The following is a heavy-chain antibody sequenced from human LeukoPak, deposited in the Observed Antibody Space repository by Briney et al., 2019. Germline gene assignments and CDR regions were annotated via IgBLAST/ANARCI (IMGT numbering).Heavy chain of an antibody. CDR1: GGSFSGYY. D-gene: IGHD2-15*01. CDR2: INHSGGT. J-gene: IGHJ5*02. Sequence: SETLSLTCAVYGGSFSGYYWSWIRQPPGKGLEWIGEINHSGGTNYNPSLESRVTLSVDLSENHFSLKLTSVTAADTAVYYCARGQEAATGQLPDWFDPWGQGILVTVSS. CDR3: ARGQEAATGQLPDWFDP. V-gene: IGHV4-34*01.